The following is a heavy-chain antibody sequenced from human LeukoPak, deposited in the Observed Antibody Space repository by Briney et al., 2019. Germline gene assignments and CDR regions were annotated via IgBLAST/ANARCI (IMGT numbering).Heavy chain of an antibody. CDR1: GFTFSPYG. V-gene: IGHV3-33*01. D-gene: IGHD1-26*01. CDR2: IWYDGSNK. Sequence: PGRSLRLSCAASGFTFSPYGMHWVRQAPGKGLEWVALIWYDGSNKYYADSVKGRFTISRDNSKSTLYLQMNSLRIEDTAVYYCVRDYTGENYYGLHFWGQELWSPSPQ. J-gene: IGHJ4*01. CDR3: VRDYTGENYYGLHF.